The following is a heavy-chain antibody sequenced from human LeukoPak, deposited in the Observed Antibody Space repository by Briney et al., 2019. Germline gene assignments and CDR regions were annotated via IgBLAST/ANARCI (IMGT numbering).Heavy chain of an antibody. CDR3: ARNVRDSSTRDYYYYMDV. Sequence: GASEEVSCKASGGPFSRYAISWVRQAPGQGLEWMGGLIPIFSTANNEQKCQSRDTITADDAKSTDYVELSSLRAEDTAVYYCARNVRDSSTRDYYYYMDVWGKGTTVTVSS. D-gene: IGHD6-13*01. V-gene: IGHV1-69*13. CDR2: LIPIFSTA. J-gene: IGHJ6*03. CDR1: GGPFSRYA.